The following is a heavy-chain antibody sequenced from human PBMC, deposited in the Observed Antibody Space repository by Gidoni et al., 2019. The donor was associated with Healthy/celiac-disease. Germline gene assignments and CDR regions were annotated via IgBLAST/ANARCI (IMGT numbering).Heavy chain of an antibody. J-gene: IGHJ4*02. CDR3: AKGSYSSSWYGDYFDY. CDR1: GFTFDDYA. D-gene: IGHD6-13*01. Sequence: EVQLVESGGGLVQPGRSLRLSCAASGFTFDDYAMHWVRQAQGKGLEWVSGISWNSGSIGYADSVKGRFTISRDNAKNSLYLQMNSLRAEDTALYYCAKGSYSSSWYGDYFDYWGQGTLVTVSS. V-gene: IGHV3-9*01. CDR2: ISWNSGSI.